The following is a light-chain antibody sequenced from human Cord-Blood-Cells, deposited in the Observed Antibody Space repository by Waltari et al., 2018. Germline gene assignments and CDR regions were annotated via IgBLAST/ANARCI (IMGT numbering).Light chain of an antibody. Sequence: SYELTQPPSVSVSPGQTASITCSGDKLGYTYACWYPQKQGQSPVLVTYQDSKRPPGIPKRFSGTNSGNTATLTISGTQAMDEADYYCQAWDSSTVVFGGGTKLTVL. CDR2: QDS. CDR1: KLGYTY. V-gene: IGLV3-1*01. J-gene: IGLJ2*01. CDR3: QAWDSSTVV.